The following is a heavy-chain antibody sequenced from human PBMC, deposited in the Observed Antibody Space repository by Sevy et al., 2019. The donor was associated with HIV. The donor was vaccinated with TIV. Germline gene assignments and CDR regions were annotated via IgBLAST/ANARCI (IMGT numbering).Heavy chain of an antibody. CDR1: GYTFNNAW. J-gene: IGHJ5*02. Sequence: GGSLRLSCAASGYTFNNAWMSWVRQAPGKGLEWLGRIKSKTDGGSAEYASPVKGRFTISRDYSKSTLYLQMNRLRTEDTGVYYCTGATVFGATWFDPWGQGALVTVSS. D-gene: IGHD3-3*01. CDR3: TGATVFGATWFDP. V-gene: IGHV3-15*01. CDR2: IKSKTDGGSA.